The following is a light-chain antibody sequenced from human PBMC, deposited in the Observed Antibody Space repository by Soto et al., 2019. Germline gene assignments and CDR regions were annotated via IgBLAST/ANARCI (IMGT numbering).Light chain of an antibody. Sequence: EMVLTQSPATLSLSPGERATLSCRASQSVSSYLAWYQQKPGQAPRLLIYDASNRATGIPARFSGSGSGTDFTLTISSLEPEDFAVYYCQQRSNWLGAFGQGTKVEIK. CDR1: QSVSSY. CDR3: QQRSNWLGA. J-gene: IGKJ1*01. V-gene: IGKV3-11*01. CDR2: DAS.